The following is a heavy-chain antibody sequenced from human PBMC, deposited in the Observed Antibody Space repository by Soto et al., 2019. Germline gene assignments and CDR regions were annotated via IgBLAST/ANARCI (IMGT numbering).Heavy chain of an antibody. CDR1: GGSFKSGSYS. CDR3: ARDFAYFDS. Sequence: QVQLQESGPGLVKPSETLSLTCTVSGGSFKSGSYSWSWIRQPPGKGLEWIGYVYHTGRTSYNPSLKRRVSISMDTSKNQFALNLDSVTAADTAVYFCARDFAYFDSWGQGTLVTVSS. D-gene: IGHD3-3*01. V-gene: IGHV4-61*01. J-gene: IGHJ4*02. CDR2: VYHTGRT.